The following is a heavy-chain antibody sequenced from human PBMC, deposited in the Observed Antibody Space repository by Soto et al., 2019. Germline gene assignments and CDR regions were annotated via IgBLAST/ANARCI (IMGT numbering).Heavy chain of an antibody. V-gene: IGHV6-1*01. Sequence: VQLQQSGQELVRPSQTLSLTCATSGDSVSSDRAVWNWFRQPPARGLEWLGRTYYRSQWYNDYAVAVQSRITINPDTSKNQFSLQLNSVTPEDTAVYYCAGVGDHNYFDPWGQGTLVTVSS. CDR1: GDSVSSDRAV. D-gene: IGHD4-17*01. CDR3: AGVGDHNYFDP. J-gene: IGHJ5*02. CDR2: TYYRSQWYN.